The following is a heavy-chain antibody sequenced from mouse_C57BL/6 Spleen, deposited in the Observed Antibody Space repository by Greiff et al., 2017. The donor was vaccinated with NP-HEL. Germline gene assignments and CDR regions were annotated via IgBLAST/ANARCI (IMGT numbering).Heavy chain of an antibody. Sequence: ESGPGLVKPSQSLSLTCSVTGYSITSGYYWNWIRQFPGNKLEWMGYISYDGSNNYNPSLKNRISITRDTSKNQFFLKLNSVTTEDTATYYCARRDYGSIDYWGQGTTLTVSS. CDR3: ARRDYGSIDY. J-gene: IGHJ2*01. CDR2: ISYDGSN. V-gene: IGHV3-6*01. D-gene: IGHD1-1*01. CDR1: GYSITSGYY.